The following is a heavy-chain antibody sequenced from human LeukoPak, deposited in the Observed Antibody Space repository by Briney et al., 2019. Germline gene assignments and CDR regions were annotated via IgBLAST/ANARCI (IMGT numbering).Heavy chain of an antibody. CDR2: ISSSSSYI. V-gene: IGHV3-21*01. CDR3: ASLGGAEYYDILTGYYNWFDP. CDR1: GFTFSSYS. D-gene: IGHD3-9*01. J-gene: IGHJ5*02. Sequence: GGSLRLSCAASGFTFSSYSMNWVRQAPGKGLEWVSSISSSSSYIYYADSVKGRFTISRDNAKNSLYLQMNSLRAEDTAVYYCASLGGAEYYDILTGYYNWFDPWGQGTLVTVSS.